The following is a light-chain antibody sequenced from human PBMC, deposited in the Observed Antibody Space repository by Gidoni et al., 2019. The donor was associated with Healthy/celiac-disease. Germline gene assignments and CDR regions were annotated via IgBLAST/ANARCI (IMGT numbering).Light chain of an antibody. CDR2: DAS. J-gene: IGKJ3*01. CDR1: QGISSW. V-gene: IGKV1D-12*01. Sequence: DIKMTQSPSSVSASVGDRFTIHFLAMQGISSWLAWYQQKPGKAPKLLIYDASSLQSGVPSRFSGSGSGTDFTLTISSLEPEDFATYYCQQANSFPFTFGPGTKVDIK. CDR3: QQANSFPFT.